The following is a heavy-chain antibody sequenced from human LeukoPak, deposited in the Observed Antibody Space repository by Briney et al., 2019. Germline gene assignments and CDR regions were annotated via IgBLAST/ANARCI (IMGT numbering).Heavy chain of an antibody. CDR1: GFTFSSYG. V-gene: IGHV3-33*01. CDR2: IWYDGSNK. CDR3: ARVYSISSWYFDL. J-gene: IGHJ2*01. D-gene: IGHD6-6*01. Sequence: PGRSLRLSCAASGFTFSSYGMHWVRHAQGKGLEWVSVIWYDGSNKYYADSVKCRFTISRDNSKNTLYLQMNSLTAEDTAVYYCARVYSISSWYFDLWGRGTLVTVSS.